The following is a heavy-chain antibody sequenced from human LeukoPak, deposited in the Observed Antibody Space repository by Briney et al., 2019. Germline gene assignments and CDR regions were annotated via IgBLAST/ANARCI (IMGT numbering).Heavy chain of an antibody. J-gene: IGHJ4*02. V-gene: IGHV3-33*01. Sequence: GGSLRLSCVASGFTFSRCGMHWVRQAPGKGLEWVAVIYSDGRNAYYADSVEGRFTISRDNSKDTLYLQMNSLRAEDTAVYYCARAEPGLFDYWGLGTLVTVSS. CDR3: ARAEPGLFDY. CDR2: IYSDGRNA. CDR1: GFTFSRCG.